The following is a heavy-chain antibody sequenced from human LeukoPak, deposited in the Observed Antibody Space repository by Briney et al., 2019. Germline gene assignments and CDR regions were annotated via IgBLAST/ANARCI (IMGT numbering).Heavy chain of an antibody. CDR2: ISAYNGNT. J-gene: IGHJ5*02. Sequence: AAVKVSCKASGYTFTSCGISWVRQAPGQGLEWMGWISAYNGNTNYAQTLQGRLNMTTHQSPRQAYMELRSLRSDPTAVYYCARDFILFPRLGEWLDPWGQGALVTVSS. CDR1: GYTFTSCG. V-gene: IGHV1-18*01. CDR3: ARDFILFPRLGEWLDP. D-gene: IGHD2-15*01.